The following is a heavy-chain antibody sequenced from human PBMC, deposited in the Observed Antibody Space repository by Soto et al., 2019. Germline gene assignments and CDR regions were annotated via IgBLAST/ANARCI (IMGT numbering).Heavy chain of an antibody. J-gene: IGHJ6*02. CDR1: GYSFTSYW. V-gene: IGHV5-10-1*01. CDR3: ARLSRRGSSSWVFSYYYYRMDV. D-gene: IGHD6-13*01. Sequence: GESLKISCKGSGYSFTSYWISWVRQMPGKGLEWMGRIDPSDSYTNYSPSFQGHVTISADKSISTAYLQWSSLKASDTAMYYCARLSRRGSSSWVFSYYYYRMDVWGQGTTVTVSS. CDR2: IDPSDSYT.